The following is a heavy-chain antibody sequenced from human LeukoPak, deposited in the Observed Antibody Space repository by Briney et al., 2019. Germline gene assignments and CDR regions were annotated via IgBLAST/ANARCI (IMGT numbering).Heavy chain of an antibody. V-gene: IGHV3-30-3*01. J-gene: IGHJ4*02. D-gene: IGHD3-22*01. Sequence: ARSLRLSCAASGFPFSGYAIHWVRQTPGKGLEWVAVISQDGTNKYYADSVKGRFTISRDNSKNTLYLQMNSLRTEDTAVYYCARHRGPSLHSSGYFDYWGQGTLVTVSS. CDR1: GFPFSGYA. CDR3: ARHRGPSLHSSGYFDY. CDR2: ISQDGTNK.